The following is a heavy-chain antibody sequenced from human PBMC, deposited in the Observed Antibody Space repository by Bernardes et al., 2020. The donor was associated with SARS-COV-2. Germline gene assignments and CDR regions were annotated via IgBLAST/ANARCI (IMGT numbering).Heavy chain of an antibody. V-gene: IGHV4-31*01. J-gene: IGHJ6*03. CDR2: IYYSGST. Sequence: SETLSLTCTVSGGSISSGGYYWSWIRQHPGNGLEWIGYIYYSGSTYYNPSLKSLVTISVDTSKNQFSLKLSSVTAADTAVYYCARVRNVPPGGDSQAYMDVWGKGTTVTVSS. CDR3: ARVRNVPPGGDSQAYMDV. CDR1: GGSISSGGYY. D-gene: IGHD3-16*01.